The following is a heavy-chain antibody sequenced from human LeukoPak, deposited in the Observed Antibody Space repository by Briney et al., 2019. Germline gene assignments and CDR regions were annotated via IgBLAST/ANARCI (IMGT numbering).Heavy chain of an antibody. J-gene: IGHJ5*02. CDR1: GGSISSYY. CDR2: IYYSGST. D-gene: IGHD6-13*01. V-gene: IGHV4-59*08. Sequence: SETLSLTCTVSGGSISSYYWSWIRQPPGKGLEWIGYIYYSGSTNYNPSLKSRVTISVDTSKNQFSLKLSSVTAADTAVYYCARQGSSNWFDPWSQGTLVTVSS. CDR3: ARQGSSNWFDP.